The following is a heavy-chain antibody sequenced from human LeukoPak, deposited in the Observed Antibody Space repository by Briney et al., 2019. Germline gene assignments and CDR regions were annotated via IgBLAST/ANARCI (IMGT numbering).Heavy chain of an antibody. CDR2: IYYSGST. J-gene: IGHJ6*02. CDR1: GGSISSSNW. CDR3: ARDLGYDILTTLGGMDV. V-gene: IGHV4-4*02. Sequence: SETLSLTCAVSGGSISSSNWWSWVRQPPGKGLEWIGYIYYSGSTNYNPSLKSRVTISVDTSKNQFSLKLSSVTAADTAVYYCARDLGYDILTTLGGMDVWGQGTTVTVSS. D-gene: IGHD3-9*01.